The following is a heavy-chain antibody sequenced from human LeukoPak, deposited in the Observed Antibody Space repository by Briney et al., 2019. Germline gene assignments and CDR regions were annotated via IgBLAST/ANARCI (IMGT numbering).Heavy chain of an antibody. D-gene: IGHD6-13*01. CDR1: GGTFSSYA. Sequence: SVKVSCKASGGTFSSYAISWVRQAPGQGLEWMGGIIPIFGTANYAQKFQGRVRITADESTSTAYMELSSLRSEDTAVYYCARAQYSSSWYYYYGMDVWGQGTTVTVSS. CDR2: IIPIFGTA. V-gene: IGHV1-69*01. J-gene: IGHJ6*02. CDR3: ARAQYSSSWYYYYGMDV.